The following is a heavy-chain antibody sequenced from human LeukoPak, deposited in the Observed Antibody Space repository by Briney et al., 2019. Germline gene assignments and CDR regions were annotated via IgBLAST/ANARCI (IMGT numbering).Heavy chain of an antibody. V-gene: IGHV3-21*01. J-gene: IGHJ6*03. CDR3: ARDQGFSYYFYYMDV. CDR2: ISSSSSYI. Sequence: GGSLRLSCAASGFTFSSYTMNWVRQAPGKGLEWVSSISSSSSYIYYADSVKGRFTISRDNAKNSLHLQMNSLRAEDTAVYYCARDQGFSYYFYYMDVWGKGTTVTVSS. D-gene: IGHD3-3*01. CDR1: GFTFSSYT.